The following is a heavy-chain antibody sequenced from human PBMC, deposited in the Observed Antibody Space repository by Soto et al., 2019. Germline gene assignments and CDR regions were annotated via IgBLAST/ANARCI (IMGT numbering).Heavy chain of an antibody. Sequence: GESLKISCAASGFTFSSYALTWVRQAPGRGLEWVSSISGTGGTTFYADSVKGRFTISRDNSKNTVYLQMDSLRAEDTAVYYCAKASSTISPDYWGQGTLVTVSS. CDR2: ISGTGGTT. CDR1: GFTFSSYA. D-gene: IGHD1-1*01. CDR3: AKASSTISPDY. V-gene: IGHV3-23*01. J-gene: IGHJ4*02.